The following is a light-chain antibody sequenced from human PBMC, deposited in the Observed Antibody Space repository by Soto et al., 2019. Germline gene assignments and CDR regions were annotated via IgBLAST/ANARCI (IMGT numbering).Light chain of an antibody. CDR2: WAS. J-gene: IGKJ4*01. CDR1: QSVLHSSNNKNY. Sequence: DIVMTQSPDSLAVSLGERATINCKSSQSVLHSSNNKNYLAWYQQKPGQPPKLLIYWASTRESGVPDRFSGSGSGTDFTLTISSLQAEDVAVYYCQQYYSIPRTFGGGTKVEIK. V-gene: IGKV4-1*01. CDR3: QQYYSIPRT.